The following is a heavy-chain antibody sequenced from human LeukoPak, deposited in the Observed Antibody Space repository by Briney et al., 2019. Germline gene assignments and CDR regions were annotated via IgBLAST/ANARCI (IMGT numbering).Heavy chain of an antibody. V-gene: IGHV4-59*01. CDR3: ARGHTESADDYGNWFHP. CDR2: IYYSGST. J-gene: IGHJ5*02. CDR1: GGSISRYY. Sequence: SETLSLTCTVSGGSISRYYLSWIRQPPGKGLEWIGYIYYSGSTNYNYSLKSRVTISVDTSKNQFSLKLNSLTAADTAVYYCARGHTESADDYGNWFHPRGQGTLVTVSS. D-gene: IGHD5-12*01.